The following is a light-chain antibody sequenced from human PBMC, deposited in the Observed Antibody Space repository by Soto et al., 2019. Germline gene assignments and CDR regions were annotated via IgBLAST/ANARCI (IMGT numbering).Light chain of an antibody. Sequence: QSVLTQSPSASGSPGQSVTISCTGTSSDVGNYKYVSWYQQHPGKAPKLMIYEVSKRPSGVPDRFSGSKSGNTASLTVSGLQVEDEADYYCSSYACSNLWVFGGGTKVTVL. CDR1: SSDVGNYKY. V-gene: IGLV2-8*01. CDR3: SSYACSNLWV. J-gene: IGLJ3*02. CDR2: EVS.